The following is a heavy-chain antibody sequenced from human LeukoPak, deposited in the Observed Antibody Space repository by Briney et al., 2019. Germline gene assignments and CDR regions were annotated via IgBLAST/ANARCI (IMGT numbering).Heavy chain of an antibody. D-gene: IGHD2-2*01. CDR2: INSDGSWT. J-gene: IGHJ4*02. CDR3: VSFYETY. Sequence: GGSLRLSCAASGNYWMHWVRQAPGKGLVWVSHINSDGSWTSHADSVKGRFTISKDNAKNTVYLQMNNLRAEDTAVYYCVSFYETYWGRGTLVTVSS. V-gene: IGHV3-74*01. CDR1: GNYW.